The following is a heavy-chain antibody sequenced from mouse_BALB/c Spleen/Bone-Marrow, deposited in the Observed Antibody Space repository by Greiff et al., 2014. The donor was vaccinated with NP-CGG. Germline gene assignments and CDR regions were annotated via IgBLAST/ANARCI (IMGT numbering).Heavy chain of an antibody. CDR2: ISGYYGDA. V-gene: IGHV1S137*01. Sequence: VQLQQSGAKLVRPGVSVKISCKGSGYTFTDHAIHWVKRSHAKSLEWIGVISGYYGDAIYNQKFKGKATMTVDKSSSTAYMELARLTSEDSAIYYCARSGKGRNARDYWGQGTSVTVSS. CDR1: GYTFTDHA. J-gene: IGHJ4*01. CDR3: ARSGKGRNARDY. D-gene: IGHD3-3*01.